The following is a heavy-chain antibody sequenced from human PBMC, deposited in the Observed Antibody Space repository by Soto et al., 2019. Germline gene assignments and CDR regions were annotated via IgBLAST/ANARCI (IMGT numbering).Heavy chain of an antibody. J-gene: IGHJ6*02. CDR3: GGVTATYYYYGMDV. Sequence: VQLLESGGGLVQPGGSLRLSCAASGFTFSSYAMNWVRQAPGKGLEWVAVISYDGSNKYYADSVKGRFTISRDNSKNTLYLQMNSLRAEDTAVYYCGGVTATYYYYGMDVWGQGTTVTVSS. D-gene: IGHD2-21*02. CDR1: GFTFSSYA. V-gene: IGHV3-30*03. CDR2: ISYDGSNK.